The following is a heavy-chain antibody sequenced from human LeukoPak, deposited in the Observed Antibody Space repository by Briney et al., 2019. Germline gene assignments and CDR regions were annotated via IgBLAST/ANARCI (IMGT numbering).Heavy chain of an antibody. D-gene: IGHD1-26*01. V-gene: IGHV3-23*01. CDR3: AKGLSGSYREIDY. CDR1: GFTFSNYS. CDR2: ISGSGGST. J-gene: IGHJ4*02. Sequence: AGGSLRLSCVASGFTFSNYSMNWVRQAPGKGLEWVSAISGSGGSTYYADSVKGRFTISRDNSKNTLYLQMNSLRAEDTAVYYCAKGLSGSYREIDYWGQGTLVTVSS.